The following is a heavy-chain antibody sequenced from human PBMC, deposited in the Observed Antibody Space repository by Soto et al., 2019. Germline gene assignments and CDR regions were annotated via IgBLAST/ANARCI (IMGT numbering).Heavy chain of an antibody. D-gene: IGHD5-12*01. Sequence: EVQLVESGGGLVQPGGSLRLSCAASGFTFDDYAMHWVRQAPGKGLEWVSGIGWNSGSIGYADSVKGRFTISRDNAKNARYQQMNRLKPHEMAFEDAAIGLRHNGYDWGSFDYWGQGTLVTVSS. V-gene: IGHV3-9*03. J-gene: IGHJ4*02. CDR3: AIGLRHNGYDWGSFDY. CDR2: IGWNSGSI. CDR1: GFTFDDYA.